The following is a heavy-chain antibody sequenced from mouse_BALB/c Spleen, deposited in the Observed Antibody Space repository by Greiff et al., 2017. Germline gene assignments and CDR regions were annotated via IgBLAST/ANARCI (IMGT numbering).Heavy chain of an antibody. CDR2: INPYNGAT. D-gene: IGHD1-1*01. J-gene: IGHJ3*01. V-gene: IGHV1-31*01. Sequence: VQLQQSGPELVKPGASVKISCKASGYSFTGYYMHWVKQSHVKSLEWIGRINPYNGATSYNQNFKDKASLTVDKSSSTAYMELHSLTSEDSAVYYCAREGIYYGVAYWGQGTLVTVSA. CDR1: GYSFTGYY. CDR3: AREGIYYGVAY.